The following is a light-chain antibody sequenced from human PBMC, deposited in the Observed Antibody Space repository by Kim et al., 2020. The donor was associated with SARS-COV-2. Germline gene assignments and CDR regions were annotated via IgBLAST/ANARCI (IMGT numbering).Light chain of an antibody. Sequence: QPVLTQPSSLSASPGASASLTCTLRSGINVGTYSIYWYQQKPGSPPQYLLRYKSDSDKQQGSRVPSRFSGSKDASANAGILLISGLQSEDEADYYCMIWHSSAWVFGGGTQLTVL. J-gene: IGLJ3*02. CDR2: YKSDSDK. CDR3: MIWHSSAWV. CDR1: SGINVGTYS. V-gene: IGLV5-45*03.